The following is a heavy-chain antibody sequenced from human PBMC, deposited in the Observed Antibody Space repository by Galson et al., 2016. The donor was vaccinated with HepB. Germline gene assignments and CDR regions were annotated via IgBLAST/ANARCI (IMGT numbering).Heavy chain of an antibody. CDR1: GSTFRNYA. CDR2: IDGPTPNT. CDR3: TSWLSHLFDY. V-gene: IGHV3-23*01. D-gene: IGHD6-19*01. J-gene: IGHJ4*02. Sequence: SLRLSCAASGSTFRNYALSWVRRAPGKGLEWVSHIDGPTPNTHYADSVRGRFSIYRDNSRDTLYFQKDSLTAEDSAINYCTSWLSHLFDYWGPGTRVTVSS.